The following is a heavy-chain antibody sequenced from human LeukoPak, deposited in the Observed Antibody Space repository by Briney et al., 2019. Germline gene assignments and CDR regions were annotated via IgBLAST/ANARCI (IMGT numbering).Heavy chain of an antibody. Sequence: GSLRLSCAASGFTFSSYSMNWVRQAPGQGLEWVSSITSRSSYIYYADSVKGRFTISRDNAKNSLYLQMNSLRAEDTALYYCARAARPFYDSSDYYSSWGQGTLVTVSS. D-gene: IGHD3-22*01. CDR2: ITSRSSYI. V-gene: IGHV3-21*01. J-gene: IGHJ5*02. CDR3: ARAARPFYDSSDYYSS. CDR1: GFTFSSYS.